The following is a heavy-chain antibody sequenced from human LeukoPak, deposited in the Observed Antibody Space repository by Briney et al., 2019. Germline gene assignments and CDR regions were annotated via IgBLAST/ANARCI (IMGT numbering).Heavy chain of an antibody. V-gene: IGHV3-7*03. D-gene: IGHD3-10*01. CDR1: GFTFSSYW. CDR2: IKEDGSEK. Sequence: GGSLRPSCAASGFTFSSYWLNWVRQTPGKGLEWVANIKEDGSEKYHVDSVKGRFTISRDNAKSSLYLQMNSLRAKDTALYYCARSIMGGGAFDYWGQGTQVTVSS. J-gene: IGHJ4*02. CDR3: ARSIMGGGAFDY.